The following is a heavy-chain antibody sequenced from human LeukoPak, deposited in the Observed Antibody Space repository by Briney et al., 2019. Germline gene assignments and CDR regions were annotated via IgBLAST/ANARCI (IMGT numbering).Heavy chain of an antibody. CDR3: ARGVEPNYYYYMDV. CDR2: TSYRSKWYN. J-gene: IGHJ6*03. Sequence: SQTLSLTCAISGDSVSSNSAAWNWIRQSPSRGLEWLGRTSYRSKWYNDYAASVKSRITINTDTSKNQFSLQLNSVSPEDTAVYFCARGVEPNYYYYMDVWGKGTTVTVSS. D-gene: IGHD1-1*01. CDR1: GDSVSSNSAA. V-gene: IGHV6-1*01.